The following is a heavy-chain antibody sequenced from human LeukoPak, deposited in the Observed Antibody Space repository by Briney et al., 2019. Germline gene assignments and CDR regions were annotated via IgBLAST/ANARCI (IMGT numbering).Heavy chain of an antibody. J-gene: IGHJ4*02. CDR2: IYYSGST. Sequence: PSETLSLTCTVSGGSISSSSYYWGWIRQPPGKGLEWIGSIYYSGSTYYNPSLKSRVTISVDTSKNQFSLKLSSVTAADTAVYYCARATGVPAFLDYWGQGTLVTVSS. D-gene: IGHD2-2*01. V-gene: IGHV4-39*01. CDR3: ARATGVPAFLDY. CDR1: GGSISSSSYY.